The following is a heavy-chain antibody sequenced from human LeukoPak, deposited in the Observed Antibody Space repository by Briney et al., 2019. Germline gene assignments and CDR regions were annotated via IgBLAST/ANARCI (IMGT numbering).Heavy chain of an antibody. CDR3: ARYTVTNLLDY. CDR1: GGSISSDDDY. CDR2: INHSGNT. Sequence: SETLSLTCSVSGGSISSDDDYWSWIRQPPGKGLEWIGYINHSGNTYYIPSLRSRATISIDTSKIRFSLELSSVTAADTAIYYCARYTVTNLLDYWGRGTLVTVSS. D-gene: IGHD4-17*01. V-gene: IGHV4-30-4*08. J-gene: IGHJ4*02.